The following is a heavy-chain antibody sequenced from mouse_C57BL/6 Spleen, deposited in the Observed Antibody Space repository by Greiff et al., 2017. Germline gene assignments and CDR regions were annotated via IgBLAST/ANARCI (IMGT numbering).Heavy chain of an antibody. CDR2: IRLKSDNYAT. Sequence: DVMLVESGGGLVQPGGSMKLSCVASGFTFSNYWMNWVRQSPEKGLEWVAQIRLKSDNYATHYAESVKGRFTISRDDSKSSVYLQMNNLRAEDTGIYYCTGYDYLWFAYWGQGTLVTVSA. CDR3: TGYDYLWFAY. J-gene: IGHJ3*01. D-gene: IGHD2-4*01. CDR1: GFTFSNYW. V-gene: IGHV6-3*01.